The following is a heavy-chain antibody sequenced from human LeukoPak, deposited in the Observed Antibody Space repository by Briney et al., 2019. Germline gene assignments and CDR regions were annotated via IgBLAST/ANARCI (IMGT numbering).Heavy chain of an antibody. CDR1: GGSISSYY. D-gene: IGHD6-13*01. J-gene: IGHJ6*02. V-gene: IGHV4-4*07. Sequence: SETLSLTCTVSGGSISSYYWSWIRQPAGKGLEWIGRIYTSGSTNYNPPLKSQVTMSVDTSKNQFSLKLSSVTAADTAVYYCAREGPNLYSSSWAPIPHYYYYGMDVWGQGTTVTVSS. CDR3: AREGPNLYSSSWAPIPHYYYYGMDV. CDR2: IYTSGST.